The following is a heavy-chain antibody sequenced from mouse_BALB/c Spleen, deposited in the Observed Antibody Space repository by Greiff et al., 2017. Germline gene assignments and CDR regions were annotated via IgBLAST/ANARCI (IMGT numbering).Heavy chain of an antibody. CDR1: GYAFTNYL. V-gene: IGHV1-54*03. J-gene: IGHJ2*01. CDR2: INPGSGGT. Sequence: QVQLQQSGAELVRPGTSVKVSCKASGYAFTNYLIEWVKQRPGQGLEWIGVINPGSGGTNYNEKFKGKATLTADKSSSTAYMQLSSLTSDDSAVYFCARRTSGYFDDWGQGTTLTVSS. CDR3: ARRTSGYFDD. D-gene: IGHD3-1*01.